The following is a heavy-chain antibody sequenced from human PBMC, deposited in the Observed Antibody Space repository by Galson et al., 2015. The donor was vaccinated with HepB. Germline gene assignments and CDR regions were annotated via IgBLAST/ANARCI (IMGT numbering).Heavy chain of an antibody. CDR3: ATGEPYYYGSGSYLSFDY. D-gene: IGHD3-10*01. CDR1: GFTFSDYY. CDR2: ISKSGSIV. J-gene: IGHJ4*02. Sequence: CAASGFTFSDYYMSWIRQAPGKGLEWLSYISKSGSIVYYADSVKGRFTISRDNAKNSLYLQMNSLRAEDTAVYYCATGEPYYYGSGSYLSFDYWGQGTLVTVSS. V-gene: IGHV3-11*01.